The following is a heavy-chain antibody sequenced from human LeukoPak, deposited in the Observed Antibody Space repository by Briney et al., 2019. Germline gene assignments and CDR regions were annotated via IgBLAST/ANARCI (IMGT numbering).Heavy chain of an antibody. CDR3: ARGVGYYGSGTDDAFDI. Sequence: PSETLSLTCAVYGGSFSGYYWSWIRQPPGKGLEWIGEINHSGSTNYNPSLKSRVTLSVDTSKNQFSLKLSSVTAADTAVYYCARGVGYYGSGTDDAFDIWGQGTMVTVSS. V-gene: IGHV4-34*01. J-gene: IGHJ3*02. D-gene: IGHD3-10*01. CDR2: INHSGST. CDR1: GGSFSGYY.